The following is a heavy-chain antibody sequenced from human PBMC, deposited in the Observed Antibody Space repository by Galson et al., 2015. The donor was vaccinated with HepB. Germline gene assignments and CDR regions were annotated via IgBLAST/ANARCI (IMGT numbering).Heavy chain of an antibody. V-gene: IGHV5-10-1*01. J-gene: IGHJ6*02. Sequence: QSGAEVKKPGESLRISCKGSGYSFTSYWISWVRQMPGKGLEWMGRIDPSDSYTNYSPSFQGHVTISADKSISTAYLQWSSLKASDTAMYYCARLRGTPPRGYYYYGMDVWGQGTTVTVSS. CDR3: ARLRGTPPRGYYYYGMDV. CDR2: IDPSDSYT. D-gene: IGHD1-1*01. CDR1: GYSFTSYW.